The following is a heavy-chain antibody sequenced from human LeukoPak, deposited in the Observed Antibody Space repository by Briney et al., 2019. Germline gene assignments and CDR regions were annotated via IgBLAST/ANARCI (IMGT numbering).Heavy chain of an antibody. J-gene: IGHJ4*02. CDR3: ARLSSSWDSGYFDY. CDR2: IYYSGST. Sequence: SETLSLTCTVSGGSISSYYWSWIRQPPGKGLEWIGYIYYSGSTNYNPSLKSRVTISVDTSKNQFSLKPSSVTAADTAVYYCARLSSSWDSGYFDYWGQGTLVTVSS. V-gene: IGHV4-59*01. D-gene: IGHD6-13*01. CDR1: GGSISSYY.